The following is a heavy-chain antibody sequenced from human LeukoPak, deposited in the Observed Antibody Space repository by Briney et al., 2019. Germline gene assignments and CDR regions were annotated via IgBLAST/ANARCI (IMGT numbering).Heavy chain of an antibody. CDR3: ATSSWYRLAY. D-gene: IGHD6-13*01. CDR1: GFTFSDSF. Sequence: GGSLRLSCAASGFTFSDSFMSWVRQAPGKGLEWVGRSRNKADSYTAEYAASVKGRFTISRDESKNSLYLQISSLETEDAAVYYCATSSWYRLAYWGQGSLVTVSS. V-gene: IGHV3-72*01. J-gene: IGHJ4*02. CDR2: SRNKADSYTA.